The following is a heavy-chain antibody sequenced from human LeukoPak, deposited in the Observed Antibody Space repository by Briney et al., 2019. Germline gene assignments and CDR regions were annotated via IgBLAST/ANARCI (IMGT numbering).Heavy chain of an antibody. D-gene: IGHD6-25*01. J-gene: IGHJ4*02. CDR3: AKGSVGNADFAS. V-gene: IGHV3-23*01. CDR1: GFTFSSFS. CDR2: IIVSGAT. Sequence: GGSLRLSCAASGFTFSSFSMTWVPQAPGKGLEWVSSIIVSGATYYADSVKGRFTISRDSFRGMLFLQMDSLRVEDTAVYFCAKGSVGNADFASWGQGALVTVSS.